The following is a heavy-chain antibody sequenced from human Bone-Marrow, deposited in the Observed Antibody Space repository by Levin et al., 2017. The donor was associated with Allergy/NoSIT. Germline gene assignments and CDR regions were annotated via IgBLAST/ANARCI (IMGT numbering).Heavy chain of an antibody. J-gene: IGHJ4*02. CDR3: ATTLVGRGPITMVRGVKGYYFDY. CDR2: ISSSSSTI. Sequence: PGGSLRLSCAASGFTFSSYSMNWVRQAPGKGLEWVSYISSSSSTIYYADSVKGRFTISRDNAKNSLYLQMNSLRDEDTAVYYCATTLVGRGPITMVRGVKGYYFDYWGQGTLVTVSS. D-gene: IGHD3-10*01. CDR1: GFTFSSYS. V-gene: IGHV3-48*02.